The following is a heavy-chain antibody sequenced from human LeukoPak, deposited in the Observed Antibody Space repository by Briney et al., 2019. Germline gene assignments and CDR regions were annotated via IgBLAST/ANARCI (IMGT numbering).Heavy chain of an antibody. CDR2: ISFDASNK. D-gene: IGHD3-10*01. CDR1: GFTFSSYG. V-gene: IGHV3-30*18. Sequence: PGGSLRLSCAASGFTFSSYGMHWVRQAPGKGLEWMTVISFDASNKYYADSVKGRFTISRDNSKNTLYLQMNSLRAEDTAVYYCAKDVDPFGSGSYVEGFDYWGQGTLVTVSS. J-gene: IGHJ4*02. CDR3: AKDVDPFGSGSYVEGFDY.